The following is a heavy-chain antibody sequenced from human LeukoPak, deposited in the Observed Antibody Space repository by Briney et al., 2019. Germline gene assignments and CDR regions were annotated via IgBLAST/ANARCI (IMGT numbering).Heavy chain of an antibody. CDR2: IKQDGSEK. V-gene: IGHV3-7*01. CDR1: GFTFSDYY. D-gene: IGHD3-9*01. J-gene: IGHJ4*02. Sequence: GGSLRLSCAASGFTFSDYYMSWIRQAPGKGLEWVANIKQDGSEKYYVDSVKGRFTISRDNAKNSLYLQMNSLRAEDTAVYYCASGISLLTGSQSWDYWGQGTLVTVSS. CDR3: ASGISLLTGSQSWDY.